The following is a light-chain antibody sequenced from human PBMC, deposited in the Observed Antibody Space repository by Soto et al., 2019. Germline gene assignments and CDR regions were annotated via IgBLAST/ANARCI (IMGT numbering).Light chain of an antibody. J-gene: IGKJ1*01. CDR3: QQYGSSPRT. CDR1: QSVSSSY. Sequence: EIVLTQSPGTLSLSPGERATLSCRASQSVSSSYLAWYQQTPGQAPRLLIYVASSRATGIPDRFSGSGSGTDFTLTISRLEPEDFAVYYCQQYGSSPRTFGQGTKVEI. V-gene: IGKV3-20*01. CDR2: VAS.